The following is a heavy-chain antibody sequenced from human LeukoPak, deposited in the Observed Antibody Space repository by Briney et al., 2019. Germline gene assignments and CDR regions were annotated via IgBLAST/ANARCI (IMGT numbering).Heavy chain of an antibody. CDR1: GGSISSYY. Sequence: PSETLSLTCTVSGGSISSYYWSWIRQPPGKGLEWIGYIYYSGSTNYNPSLKSRVTISVDTSKNQFSLKLSSVTAADTAVYYCARHLGAAAGQGWWFDPWGQGTLVTVSS. CDR3: ARHLGAAAGQGWWFDP. D-gene: IGHD6-13*01. J-gene: IGHJ5*02. V-gene: IGHV4-59*08. CDR2: IYYSGST.